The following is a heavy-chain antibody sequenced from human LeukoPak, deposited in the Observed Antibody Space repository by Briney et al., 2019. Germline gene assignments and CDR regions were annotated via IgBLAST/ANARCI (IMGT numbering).Heavy chain of an antibody. V-gene: IGHV3-23*01. D-gene: IGHD5-24*01. J-gene: IGHJ4*02. Sequence: GGSLRLSCAASGFTFSSYWMSWVRQAPGKGLEWVSTISGSNDNTNYADSVKGRFTFSRDSSKNTVYLQMNSLSAEDTAIYYCAKLDDYNSYFDYWGQGTLVAVSS. CDR2: ISGSNDNT. CDR1: GFTFSSYW. CDR3: AKLDDYNSYFDY.